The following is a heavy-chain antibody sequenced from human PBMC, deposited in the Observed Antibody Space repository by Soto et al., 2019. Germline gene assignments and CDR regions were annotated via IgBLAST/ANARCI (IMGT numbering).Heavy chain of an antibody. Sequence: EVQLVGSGGGLVKPGGSLRLSCTDSGVTFSNYTMNWVRQAPGKGLEWVSSISRSSRNIYYADSVKGRFTISRDNVKNALYLQMNSLRAEDTAVYYCARDLKVAGTNSFYYYGMDVWGQGTTVTVSS. CDR3: ARDLKVAGTNSFYYYGMDV. D-gene: IGHD6-19*01. CDR2: ISRSSRNI. CDR1: GVTFSNYT. J-gene: IGHJ6*02. V-gene: IGHV3-21*01.